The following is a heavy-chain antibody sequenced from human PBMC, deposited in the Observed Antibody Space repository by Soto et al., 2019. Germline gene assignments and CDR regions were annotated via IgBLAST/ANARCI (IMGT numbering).Heavy chain of an antibody. CDR3: ARGGRRIAARTPNWFDP. CDR2: INTNTGNP. Sequence: QVQLVQSGSELKKPGASVKVSCKASGYTFTSYAMNWVRQAPGQGLEWMGWINTNTGNPTYAQGFTGRFVFSLDTSVSTAYLQSCSLKAEDTAVYYCARGGRRIAARTPNWFDPWGQGTLVTVSS. V-gene: IGHV7-4-1*01. D-gene: IGHD6-6*01. CDR1: GYTFTSYA. J-gene: IGHJ5*02.